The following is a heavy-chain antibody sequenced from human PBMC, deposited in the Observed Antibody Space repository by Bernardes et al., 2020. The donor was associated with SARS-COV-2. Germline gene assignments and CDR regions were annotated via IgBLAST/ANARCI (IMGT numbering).Heavy chain of an antibody. CDR2: IWYDGSNK. CDR3: AREELAAAESFDY. V-gene: IGHV3-33*01. J-gene: IGHJ4*02. D-gene: IGHD6-13*01. CDR1: GFTFSSYG. Sequence: AGSLRLSCAASGFTFSSYGMHWVRQAPGKGLEWVAVIWYDGSNKYYADSVKGRFTISRDNSKNTLYLQMNSLRAEDTAVYYCAREELAAAESFDYWGQGTLVTVSS.